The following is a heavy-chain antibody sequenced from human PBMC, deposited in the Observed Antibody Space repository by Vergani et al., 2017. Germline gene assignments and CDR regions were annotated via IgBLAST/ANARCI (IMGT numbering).Heavy chain of an antibody. CDR2: ISGSGGST. CDR1: GFTFSSYA. Sequence: EVQLLESGGGLVQPGGSLRLSCAASGFTFSSYAMSWVRQAPGKGLEWFSAISGSGGSTYYADSVKGRFTISRDNSKNTLYLQMNSLRAEDTAVYYCAKGGFGELLYGMDVWGQGTTVTVSS. V-gene: IGHV3-23*01. D-gene: IGHD3-10*01. J-gene: IGHJ6*02. CDR3: AKGGFGELLYGMDV.